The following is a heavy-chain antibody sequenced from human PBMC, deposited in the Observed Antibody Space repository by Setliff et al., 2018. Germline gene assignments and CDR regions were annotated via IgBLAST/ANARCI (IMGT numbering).Heavy chain of an antibody. J-gene: IGHJ6*02. CDR2: ISSSSSYI. V-gene: IGHV3-21*01. D-gene: IGHD6-13*01. CDR3: ARDGVGQQLFVPYYYYGMDV. Sequence: PGGSLRLPCAASGFTFSSYSMNWVRQAPGKGLEWVSSISSSSSYIYYADLVKGRFTISRDNAKNSLYLQMNSLRAEDTAVYYCARDGVGQQLFVPYYYYGMDVWGQGTTVTVSS. CDR1: GFTFSSYS.